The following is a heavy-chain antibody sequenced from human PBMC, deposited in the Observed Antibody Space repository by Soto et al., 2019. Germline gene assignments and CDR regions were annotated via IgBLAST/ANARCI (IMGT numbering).Heavy chain of an antibody. Sequence: GGSLRLSCAASGFTVCSNYMSWVRQAPGKGLEWVSVIYSGGSTYDADSVKGRFTISRDNSKNTLYLQMSSLRAEDTAVYYCAKSFPGSRAIDYWGQGTLVTVSS. CDR2: IYSGGST. CDR1: GFTVCSNY. V-gene: IGHV3-53*01. J-gene: IGHJ4*02. D-gene: IGHD1-26*01. CDR3: AKSFPGSRAIDY.